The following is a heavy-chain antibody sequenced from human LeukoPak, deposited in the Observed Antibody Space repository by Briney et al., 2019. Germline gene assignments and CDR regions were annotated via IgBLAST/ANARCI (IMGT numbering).Heavy chain of an antibody. D-gene: IGHD3-16*01. J-gene: IGHJ5*02. CDR3: ARHYGP. Sequence: GGSLRLSCAASGFTFSNHAMSWVRQAPGKGLEWVAVISDSGGSTYYADSVKGRFTISRDNSKNTLYLQMNSLRADDTAVYYCARHYGPWGQGTLVTVSS. V-gene: IGHV3-23*01. CDR2: ISDSGGST. CDR1: GFTFSNHA.